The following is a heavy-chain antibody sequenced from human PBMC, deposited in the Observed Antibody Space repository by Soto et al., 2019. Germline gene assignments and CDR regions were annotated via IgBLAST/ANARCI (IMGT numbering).Heavy chain of an antibody. CDR2: IIPIFGTA. CDR1: GGTFSNYA. CDR3: ARPVEMATISRSYLFY. J-gene: IGHJ4*02. Sequence: SVKVSGKASGGTFSNYAINWVRQAPGQGLEWMGGIIPIFGTANYAQKFQGRVTITADESTSTAYLDLSSLRSEDTAVYYCARPVEMATISRSYLFYWGKGTPGTVSS. V-gene: IGHV1-69*13. D-gene: IGHD5-12*01.